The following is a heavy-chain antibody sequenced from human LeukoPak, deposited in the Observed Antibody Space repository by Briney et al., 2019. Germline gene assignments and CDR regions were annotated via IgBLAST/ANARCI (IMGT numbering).Heavy chain of an antibody. Sequence: ASVKVSCQSSGYTFTGYYMHWVRPATGQGLEWMGWINPNSCGTNYAQKFQGRVNMPRHTSISTAYMELSRLRSDATAVYYCARDSGERGSGSYLIAYWGQGTLVTVSS. D-gene: IGHD3-10*01. J-gene: IGHJ4*02. V-gene: IGHV1-2*02. CDR1: GYTFTGYY. CDR3: ARDSGERGSGSYLIAY. CDR2: INPNSCGT.